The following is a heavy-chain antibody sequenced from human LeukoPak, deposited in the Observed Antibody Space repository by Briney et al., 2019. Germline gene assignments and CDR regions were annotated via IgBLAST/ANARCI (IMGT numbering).Heavy chain of an antibody. D-gene: IGHD3-16*01. CDR3: AKEYPFIS. J-gene: IGHJ4*02. CDR1: GFTLSSYA. CDR2: IIGSGGST. Sequence: ALGSPRLPCAASGFTLSSYAMSWVRQAPGERLEWVSAIIGSGGSTYYAHSVKGRFTISRDNSKNTLYLQMNSRRAEDTAVYYCAKEYPFISWGQGTLVTVSS. V-gene: IGHV3-23*01.